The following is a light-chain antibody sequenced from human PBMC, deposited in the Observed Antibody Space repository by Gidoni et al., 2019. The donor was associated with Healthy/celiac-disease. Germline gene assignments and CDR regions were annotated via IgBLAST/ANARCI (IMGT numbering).Light chain of an antibody. CDR1: SSNSGAGYD. CDR2: GKR. CDR3: QAYDSSLSGYV. J-gene: IGLJ1*01. Sequence: QSVLTQQPSVSGAPGQRVTISCTGSSSNSGAGYDVPWYQQLPGTAPKLLIYGKRNRPSGAPDRFAGSKSGTSASLAITGLQAEDEADYYCQAYDSSLSGYVFGTGTKVTVL. V-gene: IGLV1-40*01.